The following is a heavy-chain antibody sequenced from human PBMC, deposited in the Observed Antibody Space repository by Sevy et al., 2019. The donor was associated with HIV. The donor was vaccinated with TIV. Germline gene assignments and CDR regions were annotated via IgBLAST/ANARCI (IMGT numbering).Heavy chain of an antibody. CDR1: GDSVSSNSAA. D-gene: IGHD3-3*01. CDR3: ARAIWVYYDFWSGYLKPDYYDYTDV. Sequence: SQTLSLTCAISGDSVSSNSAAWNWIRQSPSRGLEWLGRTYHRSKWYNDYAVSVKSRITIYPDTSKNQFSLQLNSVTPEHTALYYCARAIWVYYDFWSGYLKPDYYDYTDVWGKGTTVTVSS. V-gene: IGHV6-1*01. CDR2: TYHRSKWYN. J-gene: IGHJ6*03.